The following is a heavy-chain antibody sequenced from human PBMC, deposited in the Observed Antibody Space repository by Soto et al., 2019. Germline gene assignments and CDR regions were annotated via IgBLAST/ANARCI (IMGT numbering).Heavy chain of an antibody. J-gene: IGHJ5*02. Sequence: SETLSLTCIVSGGSISGYYWSWIRQPAGKELEWIGRIYSDGTTNYNPSLKGRGTMSVDTSKKQISLKLTSVTAADTAMYYCARDRGYRSGSFGSWGQGVLVTVSS. CDR2: IYSDGTT. CDR1: GGSISGYY. D-gene: IGHD5-18*01. V-gene: IGHV4-4*07. CDR3: ARDRGYRSGSFGS.